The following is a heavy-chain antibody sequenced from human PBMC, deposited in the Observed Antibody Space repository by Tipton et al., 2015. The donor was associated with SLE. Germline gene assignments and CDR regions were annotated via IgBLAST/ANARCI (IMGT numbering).Heavy chain of an antibody. CDR1: GDSLSTNY. CDR3: AKARIPLTATRGSHFDS. D-gene: IGHD2-21*02. CDR2: MYGSGSP. V-gene: IGHV4-4*07. Sequence: TLSLTCTVSGDSLSTNYWNWIRQPAGKGLEWIGRMYGSGSPTHYNPSLESRVTMSVDTSQNQFSLKLTSVTAADTAVYYCAKARIPLTATRGSHFDSWGQGTLVTVSS. J-gene: IGHJ4*02.